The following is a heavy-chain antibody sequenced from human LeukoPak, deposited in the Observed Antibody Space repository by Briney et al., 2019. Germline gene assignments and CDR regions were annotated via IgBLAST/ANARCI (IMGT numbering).Heavy chain of an antibody. CDR3: AKDRYVDY. V-gene: IGHV3-64D*09. CDR2: ISSNGDST. Sequence: PGGSLRLSCSVSGFSFSSYAMHWVRQAPGKGLEYVSSISSNGDSTYYADSVKGRFTISRDNSKNTLFLQMSSLRAEDTAVYYCAKDRYVDYWGQGTLVTVSS. D-gene: IGHD3-16*01. CDR1: GFSFSSYA. J-gene: IGHJ4*02.